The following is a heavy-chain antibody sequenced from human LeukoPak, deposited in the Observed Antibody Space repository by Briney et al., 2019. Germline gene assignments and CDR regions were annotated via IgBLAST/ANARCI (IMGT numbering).Heavy chain of an antibody. Sequence: ASVKGSCKASGYTFTSYDINWVRQATGQGREWMGWMNPNSGNTGYAQKFQGRVTMTRNTSISTAYMELSSLRSEDTAVYYCARVSHSSGWRHWGQGTLVAVSS. CDR2: MNPNSGNT. CDR1: GYTFTSYD. CDR3: ARVSHSSGWRH. J-gene: IGHJ4*02. V-gene: IGHV1-8*01. D-gene: IGHD6-19*01.